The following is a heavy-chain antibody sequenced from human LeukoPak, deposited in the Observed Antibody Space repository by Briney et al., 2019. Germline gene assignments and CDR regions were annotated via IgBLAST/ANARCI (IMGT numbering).Heavy chain of an antibody. CDR2: ISSSSSTI. CDR1: GFTFSSYS. D-gene: IGHD3-22*01. Sequence: PGGSLRLSCAVSGFTFSSYSMNWVRQAPGKGLEWVSYISSSSSTIYYADSVKGRFTISRDNAKNSLYLQMNSLRAEDTAVYYCAREPVVLITTDAFDIWGQGTMVTVSS. CDR3: AREPVVLITTDAFDI. J-gene: IGHJ3*02. V-gene: IGHV3-48*04.